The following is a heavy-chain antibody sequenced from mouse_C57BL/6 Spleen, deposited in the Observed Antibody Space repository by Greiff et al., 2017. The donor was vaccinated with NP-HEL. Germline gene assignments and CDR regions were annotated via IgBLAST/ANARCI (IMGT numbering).Heavy chain of an antibody. D-gene: IGHD2-2*01. Sequence: QVQLQQPGAELVMPGASVKLSCKASGYTFTSYWMHWVKQRPGQGLEWIGEIDPSDSYTNYNQKFKGKSTLTVDKSSSTAYMQLSSLTSEDSAVYYCARPPYGDDEDWFAYWGQGTLVTVSA. CDR3: ARPPYGDDEDWFAY. CDR2: IDPSDSYT. J-gene: IGHJ3*01. V-gene: IGHV1-69*01. CDR1: GYTFTSYW.